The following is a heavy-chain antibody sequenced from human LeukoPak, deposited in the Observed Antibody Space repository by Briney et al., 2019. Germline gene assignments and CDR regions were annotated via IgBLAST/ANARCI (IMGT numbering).Heavy chain of an antibody. CDR2: INAGNGNT. D-gene: IGHD4-17*01. Sequence: ASVKVSCKASGYTFTTYVMHWVRQAPGQRLEWMGWINAGNGNTKYSQKFRGRVTITRDTSASTAYMELSSLRSEDTSVYYCVAGHDYGDSTYYYGLDVWGKGTRSPSRQ. CDR3: VAGHDYGDSTYYYGLDV. V-gene: IGHV1-3*01. J-gene: IGHJ6*04. CDR1: GYTFTTYV.